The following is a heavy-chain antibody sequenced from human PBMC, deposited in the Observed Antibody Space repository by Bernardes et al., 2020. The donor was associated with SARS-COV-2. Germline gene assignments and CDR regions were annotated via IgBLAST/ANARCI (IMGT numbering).Heavy chain of an antibody. CDR1: GFTVSSNY. Sequence: GGSLRLSCAASGFTVSSNYMSWVRQAPGKGLEWVSVIYSGGNTYYADSVKGRFTISRDNSKNTLYLQMNRLRAEDTAVYYCARAKVATIFGVVERYNWFDPWGQGTLVTVSS. V-gene: IGHV3-66*02. D-gene: IGHD3-3*01. J-gene: IGHJ5*02. CDR3: ARAKVATIFGVVERYNWFDP. CDR2: IYSGGNT.